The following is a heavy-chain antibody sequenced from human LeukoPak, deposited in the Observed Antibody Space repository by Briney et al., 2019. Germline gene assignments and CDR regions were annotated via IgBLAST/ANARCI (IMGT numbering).Heavy chain of an antibody. CDR1: GYTFTSYG. J-gene: IGHJ4*02. CDR3: AGRDTAMVRFDY. V-gene: IGHV1-69*06. D-gene: IGHD5-18*01. Sequence: GASVKVSCKASGYTFTSYGISWVRQAPGQGLEWMGGIIPIFGTANYAQKFQGRVTITADKSTSTAYMELSSLRSEDTAVYYCAGRDTAMVRFDYWGQGTLVTVSS. CDR2: IIPIFGTA.